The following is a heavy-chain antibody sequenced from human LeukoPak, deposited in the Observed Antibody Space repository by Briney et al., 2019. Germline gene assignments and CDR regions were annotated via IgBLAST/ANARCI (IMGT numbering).Heavy chain of an antibody. CDR3: ARDRQGMIVP. J-gene: IGHJ4*02. CDR1: GGSISSGGYY. CDR2: IYYSGST. V-gene: IGHV4-31*03. D-gene: IGHD3-22*01. Sequence: SETLSLTSTVSGGSISSGGYYWSWIRQHPGKGLEWIGYIYYSGSTYYNPSLKSRVTISVDTSKNQFSLKLSSVTAADTAVYYCARDRQGMIVPWGQGTLVTVSS.